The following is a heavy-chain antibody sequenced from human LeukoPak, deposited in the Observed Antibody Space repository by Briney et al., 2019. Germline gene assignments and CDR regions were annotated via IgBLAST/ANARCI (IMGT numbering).Heavy chain of an antibody. Sequence: GGSLRLSCAASGFTFSSYAMHWVRQAPGKGLEYVSAISSNGGSTYYANSVKGRFTISRDNSKNTLYPQMGSLRAEDMAVYYCARGDYYDFWSGYPFYYHGMDVWGQGTTVTVSS. V-gene: IGHV3-64*01. CDR3: ARGDYYDFWSGYPFYYHGMDV. J-gene: IGHJ6*02. CDR1: GFTFSSYA. CDR2: ISSNGGST. D-gene: IGHD3-3*01.